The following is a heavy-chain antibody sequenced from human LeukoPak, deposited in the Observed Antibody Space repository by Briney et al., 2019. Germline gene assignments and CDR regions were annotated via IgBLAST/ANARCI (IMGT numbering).Heavy chain of an antibody. D-gene: IGHD6-19*01. Sequence: GGSLRLSCAASGFTFSSYEMNWVRQAPGKGLEWVSSISSSSSYIYYADSVKGRFTISRDNAKNSLYLQMNSLRAEDTAVYYCARAQWLVPARSTVAFDIWGQGTMVTVSS. V-gene: IGHV3-21*01. CDR1: GFTFSSYE. CDR3: ARAQWLVPARSTVAFDI. CDR2: ISSSSSYI. J-gene: IGHJ3*02.